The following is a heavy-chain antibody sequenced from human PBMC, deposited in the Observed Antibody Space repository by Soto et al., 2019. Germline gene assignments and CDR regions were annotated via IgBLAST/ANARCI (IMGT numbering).Heavy chain of an antibody. D-gene: IGHD2-15*01. J-gene: IGHJ6*02. Sequence: LWESLKIYCKGSGYSFTSYWIGWVRQMPGKGLEWMGIIYPGDSDTTYSPSFQGQVTISADKSISTAYLQWSSLKASDTAMYYCARHSNYCSGGSCYSSHGMDVWGQGTTVTVSS. CDR3: ARHSNYCSGGSCYSSHGMDV. CDR2: IYPGDSDT. V-gene: IGHV5-51*01. CDR1: GYSFTSYW.